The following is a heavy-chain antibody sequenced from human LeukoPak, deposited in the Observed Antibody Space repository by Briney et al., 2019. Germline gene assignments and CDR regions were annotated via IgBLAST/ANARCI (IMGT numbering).Heavy chain of an antibody. Sequence: GGSLRLSCAASEFTLSDYYLTWVRQAPGKGLEWVSSISTSSTYIYYADSLKGRFTISRDNAKNSLSLQMNSLRAEDTAVYYCARHRTASDYWGQGTLVTVSS. J-gene: IGHJ4*02. CDR2: ISTSSTYI. V-gene: IGHV3-21*01. CDR1: EFTLSDYY. CDR3: ARHRTASDY. D-gene: IGHD3-16*02.